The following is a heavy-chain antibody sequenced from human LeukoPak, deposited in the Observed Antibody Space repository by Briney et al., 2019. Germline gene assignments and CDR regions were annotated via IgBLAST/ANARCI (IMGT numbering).Heavy chain of an antibody. CDR3: ASLDGGYSGYTNWFDP. V-gene: IGHV5-10-1*01. J-gene: IGHJ5*02. D-gene: IGHD5-12*01. Sequence: GESLKISCKGSGYSFTSYWISWVRQMPGKGLEWMGRIDPSDSYTNYSPSFQGHVTTSADKSISTAYLQWSSLKASDTAMYYCASLDGGYSGYTNWFDPWGQGTLVTVSS. CDR2: IDPSDSYT. CDR1: GYSFTSYW.